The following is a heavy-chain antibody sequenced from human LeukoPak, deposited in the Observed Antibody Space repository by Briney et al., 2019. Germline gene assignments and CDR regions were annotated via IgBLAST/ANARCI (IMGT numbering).Heavy chain of an antibody. CDR3: ANIFGGNSHRSDY. D-gene: IGHD4-23*01. CDR1: GFTFSSAW. V-gene: IGHV3-15*01. Sequence: GGSLRLSCAASGFTFSSAWMSWVRQAPGQGLEWLGRIKTKTDGGTTDYAAPVKGRFTITRDDSKDTLYLQMNSLKSDDTAVYYCANIFGGNSHRSDYWGQGTLVTVSS. CDR2: IKTKTDGGTT. J-gene: IGHJ4*02.